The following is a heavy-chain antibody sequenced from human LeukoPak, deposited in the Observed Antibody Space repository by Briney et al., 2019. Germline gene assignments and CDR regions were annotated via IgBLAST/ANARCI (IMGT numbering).Heavy chain of an antibody. CDR2: ISGSGGST. CDR1: GFTFSSYW. Sequence: GGSLRLSCAASGFTFSSYWMSWVRQAPGKGLEWVSAISGSGGSTYYADSVKGRFTISRDNSKNTLYLQMNSLRAEDTAVYYCARESGDDLGESHFDYWGQGTLVTVSS. CDR3: ARESGDDLGESHFDY. V-gene: IGHV3-23*01. D-gene: IGHD5-24*01. J-gene: IGHJ4*02.